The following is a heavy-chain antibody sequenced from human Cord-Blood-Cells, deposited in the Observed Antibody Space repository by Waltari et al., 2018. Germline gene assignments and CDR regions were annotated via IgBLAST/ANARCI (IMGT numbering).Heavy chain of an antibody. CDR3: ARGRFEYYDFWSCYFSFQH. D-gene: IGHD3-3*01. J-gene: IGHJ1*01. CDR2: INHSGST. V-gene: IGHV4-34*01. CDR1: GGSFSGYY. Sequence: QVQLQQWGAGLLKPSETLSLTCAVYGGSFSGYYWSWIRQPPGKGLEWIGEINHSGSTNYNPSLKSRVTMSVVTSKNQFSLKLSSVTAADTAVYYCARGRFEYYDFWSCYFSFQHWGQGTLVTVSS.